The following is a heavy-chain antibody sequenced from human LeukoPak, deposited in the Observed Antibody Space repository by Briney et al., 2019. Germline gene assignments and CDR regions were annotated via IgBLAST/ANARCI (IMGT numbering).Heavy chain of an antibody. D-gene: IGHD2-15*01. V-gene: IGHV1-8*01. CDR1: GYTFTSYD. Sequence: ASVKVSCKASGYTFTSYDINWVRQATGQGLEWMGWMNPNSGNTGYAQKFQGRVTMTRNTSISTAYMELSSLRSEDTAVYYCARKLLWQHNWFDPWGQGTLVTVSS. J-gene: IGHJ5*02. CDR3: ARKLLWQHNWFDP. CDR2: MNPNSGNT.